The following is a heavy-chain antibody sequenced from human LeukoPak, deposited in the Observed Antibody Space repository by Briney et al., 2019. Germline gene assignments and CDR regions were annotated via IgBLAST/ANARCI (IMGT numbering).Heavy chain of an antibody. CDR1: GFTFSSYW. Sequence: PGGSLRLSCAASGFTFSSYWMHWVRQAPGKGLVWVSRINSDGSSTSYADSVKGRFTISRDNAKNTLYLQMNSLRAEDTAVYYCARSLPYDFWSGLKYNWFDPWGQGTLVTVSS. J-gene: IGHJ5*02. D-gene: IGHD3-3*01. V-gene: IGHV3-74*01. CDR3: ARSLPYDFWSGLKYNWFDP. CDR2: INSDGSST.